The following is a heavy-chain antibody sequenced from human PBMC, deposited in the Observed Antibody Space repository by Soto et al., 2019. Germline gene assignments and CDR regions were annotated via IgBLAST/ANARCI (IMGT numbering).Heavy chain of an antibody. V-gene: IGHV3-7*01. Sequence: GGSLRLSCAASGFTFSSYWMSWVRQAPGKGLEWVANIKQDGSEKYYVDSVKGRFTISRDNAKNSLYLQMNSLRAEDTAVYYCARYSSSRYYYYGMDVWGQGTTVTVSS. CDR3: ARYSSSRYYYYGMDV. CDR2: IKQDGSEK. J-gene: IGHJ6*02. CDR1: GFTFSSYW. D-gene: IGHD6-6*01.